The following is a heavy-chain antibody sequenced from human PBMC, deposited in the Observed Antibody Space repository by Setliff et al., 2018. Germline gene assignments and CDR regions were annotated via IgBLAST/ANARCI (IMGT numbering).Heavy chain of an antibody. V-gene: IGHV4-38-2*02. CDR2: MFDNVGT. J-gene: IGHJ4*02. CDR3: VKDVVGYSSTWPKRDYFDY. CDR1: NFSVNSGYT. D-gene: IGHD6-13*01. Sequence: SETLSLTCAVSNFSVNSGYTWGWIRQPPGKGLEWIGIMFDNVGTFYNPSLKSRVTMSVDTSKGELSLKLTFVTAEDTAVYYCVKDVVGYSSTWPKRDYFDYWGQGTLVTVSS.